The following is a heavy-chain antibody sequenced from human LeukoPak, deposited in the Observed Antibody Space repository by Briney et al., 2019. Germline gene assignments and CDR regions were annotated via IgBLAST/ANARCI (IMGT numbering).Heavy chain of an antibody. Sequence: GGSLRLSCAASGFTFSSYSMNWVRQAPGKGLEWVSYISSSSSTIYYADSVKGRFTISRDNAKNSLYLQMNSLRAEDTAVYYCARDYGYYDYVWGSYHWGQGTLVTVSS. CDR1: GFTFSSYS. D-gene: IGHD3-16*01. V-gene: IGHV3-48*04. J-gene: IGHJ5*02. CDR2: ISSSSSTI. CDR3: ARDYGYYDYVWGSYH.